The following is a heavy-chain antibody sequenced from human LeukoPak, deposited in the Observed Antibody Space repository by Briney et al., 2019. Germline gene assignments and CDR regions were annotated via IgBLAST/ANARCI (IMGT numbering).Heavy chain of an antibody. V-gene: IGHV4-31*03. Sequence: SETLSLTCTVSGGSISSGGYYWSWIRQHPGKGLEWIGYIYSSGSTYYNPSLESRLTISVDTSKNQFSLKLSSVTAADTAVYYCARGRGYSGYVRYWGQGTLVTVSS. D-gene: IGHD5-12*01. CDR3: ARGRGYSGYVRY. CDR1: GGSISSGGYY. CDR2: IYSSGST. J-gene: IGHJ4*02.